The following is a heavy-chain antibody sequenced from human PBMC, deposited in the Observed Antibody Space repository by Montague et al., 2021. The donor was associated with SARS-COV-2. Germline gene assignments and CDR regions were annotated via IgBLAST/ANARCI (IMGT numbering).Heavy chain of an antibody. D-gene: IGHD6-19*01. V-gene: IGHV4-59*01. Sequence: SETLSLTYTVSGGSISSYYWSWIRQPPGKGLEWIGYIYYSGSTNYNPSLKSRVTISVDTSKNQSSLKLSSVTAADTAVYYCARGLSRYSSGKTPFLHSEMDVWGQGTTVTVSS. CDR3: ARGLSRYSSGKTPFLHSEMDV. CDR1: GGSISSYY. J-gene: IGHJ6*02. CDR2: IYYSGST.